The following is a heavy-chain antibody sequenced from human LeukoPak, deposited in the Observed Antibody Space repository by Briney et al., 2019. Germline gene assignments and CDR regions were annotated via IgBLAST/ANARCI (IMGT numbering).Heavy chain of an antibody. CDR1: GFTFSDYY. V-gene: IGHV3-11*04. Sequence: AGGSLRLSCAASGFTFSDYYMSWIRQAPGKGLEWVSYISSSGSTIYYADSVRGRFTISRDNAKNSLYLQMNSLRAEDTAVYYCARHYYDSSGYYPHYWYFDLWGRGTLVTVSS. CDR3: ARHYYDSSGYYPHYWYFDL. CDR2: ISSSGSTI. D-gene: IGHD3-22*01. J-gene: IGHJ2*01.